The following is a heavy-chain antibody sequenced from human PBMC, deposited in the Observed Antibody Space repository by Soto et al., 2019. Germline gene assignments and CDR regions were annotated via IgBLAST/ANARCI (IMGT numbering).Heavy chain of an antibody. CDR3: ARVWSPRVDP. J-gene: IGHJ5*02. CDR2: ISPSTHET. D-gene: IGHD2-8*02. V-gene: IGHV1-18*01. CDR1: DYSFSSYG. Sequence: QVHLVQSGPEVREPGASMKVSCKASDYSFSSYGITWVRQAPGQGLEWMGWISPSTHETNYAQKFQGRVTVTTDTSTSTAFIELRNLKSEDPAGYYCARVWSPRVDPWGPGTLVTVSS.